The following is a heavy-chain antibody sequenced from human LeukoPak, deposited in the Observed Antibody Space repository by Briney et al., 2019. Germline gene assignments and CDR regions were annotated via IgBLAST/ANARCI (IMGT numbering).Heavy chain of an antibody. CDR2: IYYSGST. Sequence: SETLSLTCTVSGGSISSYYWSWIRQPPGKGLEWIGYIYYSGSTYYNPSLKSRVTISVDTSKNQFSLKLSSVTAADTAVYYCARVTTMVRGVTSYYFDYWGQGTLVTVSS. V-gene: IGHV4-59*12. J-gene: IGHJ4*02. D-gene: IGHD3-10*01. CDR1: GGSISSYY. CDR3: ARVTTMVRGVTSYYFDY.